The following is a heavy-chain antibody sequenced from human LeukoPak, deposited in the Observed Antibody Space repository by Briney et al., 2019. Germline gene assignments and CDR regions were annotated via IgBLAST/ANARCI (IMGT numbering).Heavy chain of an antibody. J-gene: IGHJ4*02. CDR1: GYTFTDYH. V-gene: IGHV1-2*02. Sequence: ASVKVSCKASGYTFTDYHIHWVRQAPGQGLEWMGWINPYSGDTNYAQKFQGRVTKTRDTSISTFYMELSSLRSDDTAVYYCARERGYSGYDEMSNWGQGTLVTVSS. CDR3: ARERGYSGYDEMSN. CDR2: INPYSGDT. D-gene: IGHD5-12*01.